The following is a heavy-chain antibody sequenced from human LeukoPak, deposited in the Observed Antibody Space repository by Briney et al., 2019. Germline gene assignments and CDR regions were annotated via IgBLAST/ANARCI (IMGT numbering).Heavy chain of an antibody. Sequence: SEALSLTCTVSGGSISSYYWSWIRQPPGKGLEWIGYIYYSGSTNYNPSLKSRVTISVDTSKNQFSLKLSSVTAADTAVYYCARGGGYSGYEPFDYWGQGTLVTVSS. CDR2: IYYSGST. CDR1: GGSISSYY. V-gene: IGHV4-59*01. J-gene: IGHJ4*02. D-gene: IGHD5-12*01. CDR3: ARGGGYSGYEPFDY.